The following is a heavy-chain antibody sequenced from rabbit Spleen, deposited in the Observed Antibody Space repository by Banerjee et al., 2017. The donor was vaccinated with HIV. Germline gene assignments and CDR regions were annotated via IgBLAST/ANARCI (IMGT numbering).Heavy chain of an antibody. D-gene: IGHD6-1*01. CDR3: ARGDYDYAFGL. V-gene: IGHV1S43*01. Sequence: QSLEESGGDLVKPGASLTLTCTASGFSFSSDYYMCWVRQAPGKGLELIACIVTSTGGTYYASWVNGRFTISKSTSLNTVDLKMTSLTVADTATYFCARGDYDYAFGLWGPGTLVTFS. CDR2: IVTSTGGT. J-gene: IGHJ4*01. CDR1: GFSFSSDYY.